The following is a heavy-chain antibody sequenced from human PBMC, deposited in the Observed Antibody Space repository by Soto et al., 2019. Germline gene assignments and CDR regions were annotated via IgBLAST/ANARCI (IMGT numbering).Heavy chain of an antibody. D-gene: IGHD3-16*02. CDR2: INAGNGNT. Sequence: ASVKVSCKASGYTFTSYAMHWVRQAPGQRLEWMGWINAGNGNTKYSQKFQGRVTMTRDTSASTAYMELRSLRSDDTAVYYCARGPSGRMITFGGVIDKKYFDYWGQGTLVTV. CDR1: GYTFTSYA. J-gene: IGHJ4*02. V-gene: IGHV1-3*01. CDR3: ARGPSGRMITFGGVIDKKYFDY.